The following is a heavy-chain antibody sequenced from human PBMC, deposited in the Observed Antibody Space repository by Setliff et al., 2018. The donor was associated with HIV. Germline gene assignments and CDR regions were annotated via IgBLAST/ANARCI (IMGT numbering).Heavy chain of an antibody. D-gene: IGHD6-6*01. V-gene: IGHV3-30*18. J-gene: IGHJ6*03. CDR3: AKDPEYSSSYYFFYMDV. CDR2: ISYDGINK. CDR1: GFTFSNFW. Sequence: GGSLRLFCATSGFTFSNFWMTWVRQAPGKGLEWVAVISYDGINKYYADSVKGRFTISRDNSKNTLYLQMNSLRAEDTAVYYCAKDPEYSSSYYFFYMDVWGKGTTVTVSS.